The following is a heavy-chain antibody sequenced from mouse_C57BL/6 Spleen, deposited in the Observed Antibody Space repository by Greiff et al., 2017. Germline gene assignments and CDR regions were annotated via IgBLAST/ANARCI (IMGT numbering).Heavy chain of an antibody. CDR2: INYDGSST. CDR1: GFTFSDYY. D-gene: IGHD1-1*01. J-gene: IGHJ4*01. Sequence: EVQLVESEGGLVQPGSSMKLSCTASGFTFSDYYMAWVRQVPEKGLEWVANINYDGSSTYYLDSLKSRFIISRDNAKNILYLQMSSLKSEDTATYYCARDGAYGGAMDYWGQGTSVTVSS. CDR3: ARDGAYGGAMDY. V-gene: IGHV5-16*01.